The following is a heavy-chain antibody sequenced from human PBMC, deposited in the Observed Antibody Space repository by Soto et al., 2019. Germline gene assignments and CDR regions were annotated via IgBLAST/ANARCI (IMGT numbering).Heavy chain of an antibody. CDR1: GFNLSSYA. J-gene: IGHJ4*02. CDR3: AKAGYCTAGSCYFDF. V-gene: IGHV3-23*01. Sequence: EVQLLESGGGLLQAGGSLRLSCAASGFNLSSYAMNWVRQAPGKGLEWVSTISPSGSAYYADSVKGRFTISRDNSKNTLYLQMNSLRAEDTAVYFCAKAGYCTAGSCYFDFWGQGTLVTVSS. CDR2: ISPSGSA. D-gene: IGHD2-15*01.